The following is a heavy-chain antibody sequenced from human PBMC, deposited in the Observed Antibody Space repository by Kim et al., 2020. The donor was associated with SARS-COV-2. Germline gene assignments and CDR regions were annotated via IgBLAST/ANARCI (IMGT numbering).Heavy chain of an antibody. V-gene: IGHV3-23*01. CDR2: ISGSGGST. CDR1: GFTFSSYA. D-gene: IGHD3-3*01. J-gene: IGHJ4*02. Sequence: GGSLRLSCAASGFTFSSYAMSWVRQAPGKGLEWVSAISGSGGSTYYTGSVKGRFTISRDNSKNTLYLQMNSLRAEDTAVYYCAKGGDFWSGYYIDYWGQGTLVTVSS. CDR3: AKGGDFWSGYYIDY.